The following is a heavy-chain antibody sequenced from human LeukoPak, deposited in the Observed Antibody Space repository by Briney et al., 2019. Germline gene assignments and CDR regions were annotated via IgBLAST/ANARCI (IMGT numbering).Heavy chain of an antibody. Sequence: ASVKVSCKTSGYTFTSYYIHWVRQAPGQGLEWMGMIYPRDGSTSYAQKFQGRVTVTRDTSTSTVHMELSGLRSEDTAVYYCARDQEGFDYWGQGTLVTVSS. CDR3: ARDQEGFDY. CDR2: IYPRDGST. J-gene: IGHJ4*02. V-gene: IGHV1-46*01. CDR1: GYTFTSYY.